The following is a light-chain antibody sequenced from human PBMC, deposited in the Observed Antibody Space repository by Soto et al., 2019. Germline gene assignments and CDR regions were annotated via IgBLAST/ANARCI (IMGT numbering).Light chain of an antibody. V-gene: IGKV3-20*01. J-gene: IGKJ2*01. CDR2: GAS. CDR1: QSVSSSY. Sequence: ELVLTQSPGTLSLSPGERATLSCRASQSVSSSYLAWYQQKPGQAPRLLIYGASSRATGIPDRFSGSGSGKDFTLTISRLEPEDFAVYYCQQYGSSSVTFGQGTKLEIK. CDR3: QQYGSSSVT.